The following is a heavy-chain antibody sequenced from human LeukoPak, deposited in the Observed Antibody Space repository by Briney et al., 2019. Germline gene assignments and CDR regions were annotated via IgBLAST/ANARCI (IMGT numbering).Heavy chain of an antibody. CDR2: IKSDGSST. V-gene: IGHV3-74*01. J-gene: IGHJ4*02. D-gene: IGHD3-16*01. CDR1: GFTFSSYW. Sequence: GGSLRLSCAASGFTFSSYWMHWVRQAPGKGLVWVSRIKSDGSSTSYADSVKGRFTISRDNAKNTLYLQMNSLRAKDTAVYYCVLGGFDYWGQGTLVTVSS. CDR3: VLGGFDY.